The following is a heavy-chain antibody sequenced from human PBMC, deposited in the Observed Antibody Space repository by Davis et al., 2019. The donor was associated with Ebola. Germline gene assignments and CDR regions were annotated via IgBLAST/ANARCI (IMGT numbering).Heavy chain of an antibody. CDR3: ARWLYCSSTSCYQGGWFDP. CDR1: GGSFSGYY. CDR2: IYYSGST. J-gene: IGHJ5*02. V-gene: IGHV4-34*01. Sequence: MPSETLSLTCAVYGGSFSGYYWSWIRQPPGKGLEWIGSIYYSGSTYYNPSLKSRVTISVDTSKNQFSLKLSSVTAADTAVYYCARWLYCSSTSCYQGGWFDPWGQGTLVTVSS. D-gene: IGHD2-2*01.